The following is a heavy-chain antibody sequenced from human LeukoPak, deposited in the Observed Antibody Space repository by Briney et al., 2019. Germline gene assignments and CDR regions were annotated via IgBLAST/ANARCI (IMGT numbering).Heavy chain of an antibody. J-gene: IGHJ4*02. V-gene: IGHV4-59*01. D-gene: IGHD5-12*01. Sequence: SETLSLTCSVSNYSITSSFWSWIRQSPGKAPEWFGYVHFSRNTNYNPSLESRVTISVDTSPNQFSLKLSSVTAADTAVYYCARAGGYSGYVSVWGQGALVTVSS. CDR2: VHFSRNT. CDR3: ARAGGYSGYVSV. CDR1: NYSITSSF.